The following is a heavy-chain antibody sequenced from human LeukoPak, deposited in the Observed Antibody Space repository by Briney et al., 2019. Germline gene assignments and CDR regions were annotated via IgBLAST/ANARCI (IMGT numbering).Heavy chain of an antibody. CDR3: AKGKVSSSSSIDW. V-gene: IGHV3-23*01. CDR2: ISDSGGST. CDR1: GFTFNTYA. Sequence: PGGSLRLSCAASGFTFNTYAMNWVRQAPGKGLEWVSAISDSGGSTYYADSVKGRFTISRDNSKNTVYLQIHRLRAEDTAVYYCAKGKVSSSSSIDWWGQGTLVTVSS. J-gene: IGHJ4*02. D-gene: IGHD2/OR15-2a*01.